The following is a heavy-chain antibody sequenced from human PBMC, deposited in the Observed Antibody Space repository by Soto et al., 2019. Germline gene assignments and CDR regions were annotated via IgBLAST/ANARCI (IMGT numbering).Heavy chain of an antibody. CDR1: GGTFSSYA. CDR2: IIPILGTA. Sequence: SVKVSCKASGGTFSSYAISWVRQAPGQGLEWMGVIIPILGTANYAKKFQGRVTITADESKSTAYMELSSLRSEDTAVYYCSRGGTMGPYFDYWGQGSLVTVPS. D-gene: IGHD1-7*01. J-gene: IGHJ4*02. CDR3: SRGGTMGPYFDY. V-gene: IGHV1-69*13.